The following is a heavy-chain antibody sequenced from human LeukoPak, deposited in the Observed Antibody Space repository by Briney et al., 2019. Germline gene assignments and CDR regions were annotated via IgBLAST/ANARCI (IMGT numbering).Heavy chain of an antibody. Sequence: GGSLRLSCAASEFTFSSYAMSWVRQAPGKGLEWVSCISASGGTTYYADSVKGRFTISRDNSRNTLYLQMNSLRAEDTAVYYCAKDLTGHTTPLFDYWGQGTLVIVSP. CDR3: AKDLTGHTTPLFDY. V-gene: IGHV3-23*01. J-gene: IGHJ4*02. CDR1: EFTFSSYA. CDR2: ISASGGTT. D-gene: IGHD3-9*01.